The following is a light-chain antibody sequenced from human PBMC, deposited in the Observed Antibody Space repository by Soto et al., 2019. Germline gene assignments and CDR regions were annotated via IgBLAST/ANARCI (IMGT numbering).Light chain of an antibody. J-gene: IGLJ1*01. Sequence: QSVLTQSPSVSGAPGQRVIISCTGGSSNIGADYEVHWYQQLPGTAPKLLIYGNTNRPSGVPDRFSGSKSGSSASLAITGLRAEDEAEYYCQSYDNALKGCVFGTGTKLTVL. CDR3: QSYDNALKGCV. V-gene: IGLV1-40*01. CDR2: GNT. CDR1: SSNIGADYE.